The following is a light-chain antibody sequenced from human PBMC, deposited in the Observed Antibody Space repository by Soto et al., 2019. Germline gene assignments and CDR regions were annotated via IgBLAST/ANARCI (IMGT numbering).Light chain of an antibody. CDR1: SSNIGSNN. CDR3: AACDDSLNVV. Sequence: QPVLTQPPSASGTPGQRVTISCSGSSSNIGSNNVNWYQQLPGTAPKILIYSNNQRPSGVPDRFSGSKSGTSASLAISGLQSEDEADYYCAACDDSLNVVFGGGTKLTVL. J-gene: IGLJ2*01. V-gene: IGLV1-44*01. CDR2: SNN.